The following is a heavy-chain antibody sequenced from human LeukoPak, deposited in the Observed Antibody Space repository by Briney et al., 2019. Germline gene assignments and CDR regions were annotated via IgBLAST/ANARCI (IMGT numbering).Heavy chain of an antibody. J-gene: IGHJ4*02. CDR2: IKQDRSEK. CDR1: GFTFSSYW. Sequence: GGSLRLSCVASGFTFSSYWMSWVRQAPGKGLEWVANIKQDRSEKYYVDSVKGRFIISRDNAKNSLYLQMNSLRAEDTAVYYCARDRTGTLDYWGQGTLVTVSS. D-gene: IGHD1-1*01. V-gene: IGHV3-7*01. CDR3: ARDRTGTLDY.